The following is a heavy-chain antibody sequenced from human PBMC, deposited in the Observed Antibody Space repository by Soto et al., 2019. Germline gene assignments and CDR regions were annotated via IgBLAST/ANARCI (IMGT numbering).Heavy chain of an antibody. V-gene: IGHV1-69*13. Sequence: GASVKVSCKASGGTFSSYAISWVRQAPGQGLEWMGGIIPIFGTANYAQKFQGRVTITADESTSTAYMELSSLRSEDTAVYYCARDRYCSGGSCYSNNWFDPWGQGTLVTVSS. J-gene: IGHJ5*02. D-gene: IGHD2-15*01. CDR3: ARDRYCSGGSCYSNNWFDP. CDR2: IIPIFGTA. CDR1: GGTFSSYA.